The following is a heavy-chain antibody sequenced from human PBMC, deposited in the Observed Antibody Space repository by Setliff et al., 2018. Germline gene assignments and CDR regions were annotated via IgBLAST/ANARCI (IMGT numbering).Heavy chain of an antibody. D-gene: IGHD1-7*01. CDR1: GGPFSGAS. J-gene: IGHJ4*02. V-gene: IGHV4-59*01. Sequence: ASETLSLTCTVSGGPFSGASIWSWIRQPPGKGLEFIGYVYHSGSAKYDPSFESRAIMSVDASKNEISLKLKSVTAADTAVYYCAKGGTYRYFDYWGQGTLVTVSS. CDR3: AKGGTYRYFDY. CDR2: VYHSGSA.